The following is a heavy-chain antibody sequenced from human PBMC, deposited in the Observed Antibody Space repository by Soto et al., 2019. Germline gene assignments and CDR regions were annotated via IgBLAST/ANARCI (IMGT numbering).Heavy chain of an antibody. D-gene: IGHD6-13*01. Sequence: QVQLVESGGGVVQPGRSLRLSCAASGFTFSSYAMHWVRQAPGKGLEWVAVISYDGSNKYYADSVKGRFTISRDNSKNTLYLQMNSLGAEDTAVYYCARDRVLAAAGYWGQGTLVTVSS. J-gene: IGHJ4*02. CDR2: ISYDGSNK. CDR1: GFTFSSYA. V-gene: IGHV3-30-3*01. CDR3: ARDRVLAAAGY.